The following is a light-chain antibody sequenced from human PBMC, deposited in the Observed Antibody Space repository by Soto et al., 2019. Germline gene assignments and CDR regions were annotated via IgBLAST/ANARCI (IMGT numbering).Light chain of an antibody. CDR2: EVT. Sequence: QSVLTQPASVSGAPGQSITISCTGTSSDVGGYNYVSWYQQHPGKAPKLMIYEVTHRPSGVSNLFAGSKSGYTASLTISGLQAEDETHYYCTSYTSSSTVVFGGGTKLTVL. J-gene: IGLJ2*01. CDR3: TSYTSSSTVV. V-gene: IGLV2-14*01. CDR1: SSDVGGYNY.